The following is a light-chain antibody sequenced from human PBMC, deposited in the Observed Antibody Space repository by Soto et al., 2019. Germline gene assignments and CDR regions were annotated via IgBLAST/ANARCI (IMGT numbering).Light chain of an antibody. CDR1: QSISSSY. CDR3: RQYRVPPPHT. Sequence: EIVLTQSPGTLSLSPGERATLSCRASQSISSSYLAWYQQKPGQAPRLLIYGASSRATGIPARFSGSGSGTDSPLTVIRREPEDFAWYYCRQYRVPPPHTVGRGTKQEIK. V-gene: IGKV3-20*01. J-gene: IGKJ2*01. CDR2: GAS.